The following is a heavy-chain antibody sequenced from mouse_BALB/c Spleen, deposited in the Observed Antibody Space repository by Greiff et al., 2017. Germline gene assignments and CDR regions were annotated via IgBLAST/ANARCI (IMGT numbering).Heavy chain of an antibody. D-gene: IGHD2-4*01. V-gene: IGHV1S130*01. J-gene: IGHJ3*01. CDR2: IHPNSGKT. Sequence: QVQLQQPGSVLVRPGASVKLSCKASGYTFTSSWMHWAKQRPGQGLEWIGEIHPNSGKTNYNEKFKGKATLTVETSSSTAYVYLSSLTSEDSAVYDCARSISTMITTVPCAYWGQGTLVTVSA. CDR3: ARSISTMITTVPCAY. CDR1: GYTFTSSW.